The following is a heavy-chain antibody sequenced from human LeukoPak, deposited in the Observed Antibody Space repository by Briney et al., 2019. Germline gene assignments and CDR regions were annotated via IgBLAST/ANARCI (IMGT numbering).Heavy chain of an antibody. J-gene: IGHJ6*03. CDR1: GFTFSDYE. D-gene: IGHD2-2*01. Sequence: PGGSLRLSCAASGFTFSDYEMNWVRQAPGKGLEWLSHISVSGTTIHYADSVKGRFTISRDNSKNTPYLQMNSLRAEDTAVYYCAGLYCSSTSCPPYYYYMDVWGKGTTVTISS. CDR2: ISVSGTTI. V-gene: IGHV3-48*03. CDR3: AGLYCSSTSCPPYYYYMDV.